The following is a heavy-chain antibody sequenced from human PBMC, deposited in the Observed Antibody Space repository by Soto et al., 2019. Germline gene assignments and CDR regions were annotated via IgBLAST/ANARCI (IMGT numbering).Heavy chain of an antibody. CDR1: GYTFTSYA. CDR2: ITAGNGNT. CDR3: ARDSYCSSTSCYTGGYYYGMDV. Sequence: QVQLVQSGAEVKKPGASVKVSCKASGYTFTSYAMHWVRQAPGQRLEWMGWITAGNGNTKYSQKFQGRVTITRDTSASTAYMELSSLRSEDTAVYYCARDSYCSSTSCYTGGYYYGMDVWGQGTTVTVSS. V-gene: IGHV1-3*01. D-gene: IGHD2-2*02. J-gene: IGHJ6*02.